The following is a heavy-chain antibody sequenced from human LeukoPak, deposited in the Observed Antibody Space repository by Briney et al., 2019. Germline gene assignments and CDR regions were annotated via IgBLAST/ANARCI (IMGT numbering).Heavy chain of an antibody. D-gene: IGHD3-3*01. V-gene: IGHV1-69*04. CDR2: IIPVLGVA. CDR3: ATGIGTLWSGCYHDF. Sequence: GASVKVSCKASGGTFSTYAISWVRQAPGQGLEWMGRIIPVLGVANYAQKFQGRVTISADKSTSTAYMEVSSLRSEDTAVYYCATGIGTLWSGCYHDFWGQGTLVTVSS. J-gene: IGHJ4*02. CDR1: GGTFSTYA.